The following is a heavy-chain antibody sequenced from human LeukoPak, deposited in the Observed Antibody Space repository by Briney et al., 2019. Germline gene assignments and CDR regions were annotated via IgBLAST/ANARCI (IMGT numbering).Heavy chain of an antibody. D-gene: IGHD3-22*01. CDR2: INPRSGAT. V-gene: IGHV1-2*02. Sequence: ASVKVSCKASGYTLTGFYIHWVRQVPGQGLEWMGWINPRSGATNYAQKLQGRVTMTTDTSTSTAYMELRSLRSDDTAVYYCASTANYDSSGYYYVPHAFDIWGQGTMVTVSS. J-gene: IGHJ3*02. CDR1: GYTLTGFY. CDR3: ASTANYDSSGYYYVPHAFDI.